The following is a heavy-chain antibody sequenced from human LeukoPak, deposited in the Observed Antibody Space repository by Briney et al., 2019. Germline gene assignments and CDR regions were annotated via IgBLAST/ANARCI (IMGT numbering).Heavy chain of an antibody. CDR1: VYTFTGYY. D-gene: IGHD1-7*01. J-gene: IGHJ4*02. CDR3: ARGRSVTVPETTKLFDQ. V-gene: IGHV1-2*02. CDR2: INPNRGGK. Sequence: GASVTVSCKASVYTFTGYYLHWVRQAPGQGLGWMAWINPNRGGKSYAQMFRGRVTMARDTSISTAYMELSRLRSDDTAVYYCARGRSVTVPETTKLFDQWGQGTLVTVSS.